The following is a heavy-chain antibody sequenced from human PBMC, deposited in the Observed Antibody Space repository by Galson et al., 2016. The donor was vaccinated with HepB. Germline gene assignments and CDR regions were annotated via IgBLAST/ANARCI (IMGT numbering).Heavy chain of an antibody. D-gene: IGHD5-12*01. V-gene: IGHV3-30*02. J-gene: IGHJ4*02. CDR1: GFTFSNFG. CDR2: IRYDGSDV. Sequence: SLRLSCAASGFTFSNFGIHWVRQAPGKGLDWVAFIRYDGSDVYYADSVKGRFTISRDNSKNTLDLQMSSLRAEDTAVYYCAREVEYSSSQFDYWGQGNLVTVSS. CDR3: AREVEYSSSQFDY.